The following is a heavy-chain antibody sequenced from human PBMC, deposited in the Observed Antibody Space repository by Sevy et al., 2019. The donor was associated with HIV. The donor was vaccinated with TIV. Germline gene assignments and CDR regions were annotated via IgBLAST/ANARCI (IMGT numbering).Heavy chain of an antibody. D-gene: IGHD4-4*01. CDR1: GLTFSSYS. Sequence: GGSLRLSCAASGLTFSSYSMNWVRQAPGKGLEWVSYISNISRTIYYADSVRGRFTISRDNAKNSLYLQMNSLRDEDTAVYYCATLFHYSSQFDCWGQGTLVTVSS. J-gene: IGHJ4*02. CDR3: ATLFHYSSQFDC. CDR2: ISNISRTI. V-gene: IGHV3-48*02.